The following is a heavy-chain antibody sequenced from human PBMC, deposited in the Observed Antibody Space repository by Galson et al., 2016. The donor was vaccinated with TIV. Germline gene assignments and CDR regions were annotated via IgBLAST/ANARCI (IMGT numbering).Heavy chain of an antibody. CDR1: GGTFSRYV. D-gene: IGHD3-10*01. J-gene: IGHJ4*02. V-gene: IGHV1-69*06. CDR2: IIPIFGTA. Sequence: SVKVSCKASGGTFSRYVFSWVRQAPGQGLEWMGGIIPIFGTANYAQKFQGRVTITPDTSTSTIYMGRSSLRSEDTAVYYCEGGRGYYFGSGSSYFDYWGQGSLVTVSS. CDR3: EGGRGYYFGSGSSYFDY.